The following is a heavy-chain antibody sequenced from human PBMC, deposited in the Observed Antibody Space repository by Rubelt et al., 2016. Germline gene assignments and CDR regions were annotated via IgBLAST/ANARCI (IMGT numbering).Heavy chain of an antibody. J-gene: IGHJ6*02. CDR1: GFTFSNYA. CDR2: IYFDGTND. D-gene: IGHD6-6*01. CDR3: ARDARNYYYGMDV. Sequence: QVHLVESGGGVVQPGRSLRLSCAASGFTFSNYAMHWVRQAPGKGLEWAAVIYFDGTNDYYANSVKGRFTISRDSSKNTLYLQMNSLRAEDTAVYFGARDARNYYYGMDVWGQGTTVTVSS. V-gene: IGHV3-30*04.